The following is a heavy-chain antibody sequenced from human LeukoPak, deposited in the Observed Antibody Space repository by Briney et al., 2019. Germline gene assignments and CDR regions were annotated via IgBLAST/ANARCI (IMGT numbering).Heavy chain of an antibody. CDR2: INGRGDNT. CDR3: AKDRVSPGFNWFDP. Sequence: PGGSLRLSCAASGVIISSNAMSWVRQAPGKGLEWVSAINGRGDNTYYADFVKGRFTISRDNSKSTVYLQMNSLRTEDTAVYYCAKDRVSPGFNWFDPWGQGTLVTVSS. J-gene: IGHJ5*02. CDR1: GVIISSNA. V-gene: IGHV3-23*01. D-gene: IGHD2/OR15-2a*01.